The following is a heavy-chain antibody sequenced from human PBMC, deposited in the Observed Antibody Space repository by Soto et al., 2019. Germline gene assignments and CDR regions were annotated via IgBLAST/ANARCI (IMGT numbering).Heavy chain of an antibody. D-gene: IGHD1-1*01. V-gene: IGHV1-3*01. Sequence: ASVKVSCKASGYTFSTYAMHWVRKAPGQSLEWMGWINGGTGQTRYSQRFQDRVTITRDTPASTANMELTSLTSEDTAVYYCAIGKGMEENYYYFGLDIWGQGTTVTVSS. CDR3: AIGKGMEENYYYFGLDI. CDR1: GYTFSTYA. J-gene: IGHJ6*02. CDR2: INGGTGQT.